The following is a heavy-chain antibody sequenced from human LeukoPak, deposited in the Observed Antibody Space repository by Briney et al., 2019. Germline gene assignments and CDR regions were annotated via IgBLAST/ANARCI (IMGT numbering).Heavy chain of an antibody. J-gene: IGHJ4*02. CDR1: GASISKTNW. CDR3: ARDAYDSSGYSFDY. D-gene: IGHD3-22*01. CDR2: IYHSGKT. V-gene: IGHV4-4*02. Sequence: SETLSLTCAVSGASISKTNWWSWVRQPPGKGLEWIGEIYHSGKTNYNPSLKSRVTISVDKSKNQISLKLSSVTAADTAVFYCARDAYDSSGYSFDYWGQGTLVTVSS.